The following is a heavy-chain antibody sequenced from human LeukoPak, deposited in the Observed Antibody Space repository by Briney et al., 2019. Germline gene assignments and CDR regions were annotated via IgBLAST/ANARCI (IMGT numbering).Heavy chain of an antibody. V-gene: IGHV4-34*01. J-gene: IGHJ4*02. CDR2: INHSGST. CDR1: GGSFSGYY. Sequence: SETLSLTCAVYGGSFSGYYWSWIRQPPGKGLDWIGEINHSGSTNYNPSLKSRVTISVDTSKNQFSLKLNSVTAADTAVYYCARDVLRWGQGTLVTVSS. CDR3: ARDVLR. D-gene: IGHD3-16*01.